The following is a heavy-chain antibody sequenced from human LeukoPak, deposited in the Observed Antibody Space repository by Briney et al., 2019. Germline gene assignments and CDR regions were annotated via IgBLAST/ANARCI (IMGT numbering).Heavy chain of an antibody. J-gene: IGHJ4*02. D-gene: IGHD3-16*01. CDR3: ARGRRLRLGELFFY. Sequence: ASVKVSCKASGYTFTSYDINWVRQATGQGLEWMGWMNPNSGNTGYAQKFHGRDTMTRNTSISTAYMELSSLRSEDTAVYYCARGRRLRLGELFFYWGQGTLVTVSS. CDR2: MNPNSGNT. CDR1: GYTFTSYD. V-gene: IGHV1-8*01.